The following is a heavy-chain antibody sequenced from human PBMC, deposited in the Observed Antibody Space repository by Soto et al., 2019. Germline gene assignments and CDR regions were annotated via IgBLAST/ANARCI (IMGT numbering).Heavy chain of an antibody. V-gene: IGHV3-74*01. J-gene: IGHJ4*02. CDR2: INSDGTRT. Sequence: GGSLRLSCEASGFTFDNYWMHWVRQAPGKGLVWVSRINSDGTRTSYADSVKGRFTISRDNAKNTVYLQMDSPRAEDTAVYYCVRDLIPSGSSYLAYWGQGTLVTVSS. CDR1: GFTFDNYW. CDR3: VRDLIPSGSSYLAY. D-gene: IGHD2-21*01.